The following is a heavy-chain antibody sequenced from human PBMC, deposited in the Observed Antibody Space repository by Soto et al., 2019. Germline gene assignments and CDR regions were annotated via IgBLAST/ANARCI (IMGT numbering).Heavy chain of an antibody. CDR3: ARDGSSTAKWIDP. CDR2: IYHTGKT. D-gene: IGHD2-2*01. CDR1: GDAIYIGGYY. V-gene: IGHV4-31*03. J-gene: IGHJ5*02. Sequence: SETLSLTCTVSGDAIYIGGYYWTWIRQHPGKGLEWIGYIYHTGKTYYNPSLESRVTMSVDTSKNQFSLKLASVTAANTAVYYCARDGSSTAKWIDPWGQGTLVTVSS.